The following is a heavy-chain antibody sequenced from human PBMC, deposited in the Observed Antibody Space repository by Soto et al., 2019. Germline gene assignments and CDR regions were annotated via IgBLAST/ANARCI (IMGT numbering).Heavy chain of an antibody. D-gene: IGHD3-22*01. Sequence: QVQLVQSGAEVKKPGASVKVSCKASGYTFITYGVSWVRQAPGQGLDWLGWISTYNGNTRYAARLQGRVTMTTDTTTNTAYMELRNMRSDDTAVYYCARGPTDYYDNSDNYFLDYWGQGTLVTVSS. V-gene: IGHV1-18*01. J-gene: IGHJ4*02. CDR2: ISTYNGNT. CDR1: GYTFITYG. CDR3: ARGPTDYYDNSDNYFLDY.